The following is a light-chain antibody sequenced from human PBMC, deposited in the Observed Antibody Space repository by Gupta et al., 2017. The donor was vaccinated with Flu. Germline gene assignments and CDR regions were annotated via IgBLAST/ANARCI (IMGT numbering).Light chain of an antibody. CDR1: QSISSY. CDR2: TAS. J-gene: IGKJ1*01. V-gene: IGKV1-39*01. Sequence: PSSLSASVGDRVAITCRASQSISSYLNWYQQKPGKAPNVLIYTASSLPSGVPSRFSGSGSGTAFTLTISSLQPEDFATYYCQQTFSTPWTFGQGTTVEI. CDR3: QQTFSTPWT.